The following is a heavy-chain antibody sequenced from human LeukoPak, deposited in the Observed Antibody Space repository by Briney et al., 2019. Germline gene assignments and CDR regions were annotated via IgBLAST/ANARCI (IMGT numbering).Heavy chain of an antibody. Sequence: GGSLRLSCAASGFTFSSYAMSWVRQAPGKGLEWVSAISGSGGSTYYADSVKGRFTISRDNSKNTLYLQMNSLRAEDTAVYYCARDITIFGVVITPHYYYGMDVWGQGTTVTVSS. V-gene: IGHV3-23*01. CDR1: GFTFSSYA. J-gene: IGHJ6*02. CDR2: ISGSGGST. CDR3: ARDITIFGVVITPHYYYGMDV. D-gene: IGHD3-3*01.